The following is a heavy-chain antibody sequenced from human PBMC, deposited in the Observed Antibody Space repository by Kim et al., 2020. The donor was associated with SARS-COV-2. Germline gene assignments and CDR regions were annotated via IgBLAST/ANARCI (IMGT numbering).Heavy chain of an antibody. CDR2: INWNGGST. CDR3: ARVIVGATTRGAFDI. J-gene: IGHJ3*02. CDR1: GFTFDDYG. D-gene: IGHD1-26*01. V-gene: IGHV3-20*01. Sequence: GGSLRLSCAASGFTFDDYGMSWVRQAPGKGLEWVSGINWNGGSTGYADSVKGRFTISRDNAKNSLYLQMNSLRAEDTALYHCARVIVGATTRGAFDIWGQGTMVTVSS.